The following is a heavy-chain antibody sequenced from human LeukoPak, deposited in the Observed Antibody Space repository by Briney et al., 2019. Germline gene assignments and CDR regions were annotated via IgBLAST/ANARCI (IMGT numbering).Heavy chain of an antibody. D-gene: IGHD5-24*01. CDR3: ARDSPTID. J-gene: IGHJ4*02. Sequence: GGSLRLSCAVSGFTVSSHYMSWVRQAPGKGLEWVSVIYSGGSTYYADSVKGRFTISRDNSKNTLYLQMNSLRAEDTAVYYCARDSPTIDWGQGTLVTVSS. V-gene: IGHV3-53*01. CDR1: GFTVSSHY. CDR2: IYSGGST.